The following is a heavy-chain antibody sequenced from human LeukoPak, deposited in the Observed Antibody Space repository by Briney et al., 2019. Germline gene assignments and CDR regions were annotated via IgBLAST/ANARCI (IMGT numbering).Heavy chain of an antibody. Sequence: PSETLSLTCTVSGGSINSGTYYWVWIRQPPGKGLEWIGSIFYGGSTYYNPSLRSRVTISLDTSKKQLSLKLSSVTAADTAVYYCARHNGGGVGSYVAPGPPDYFDYWGQGNLVTVST. J-gene: IGHJ4*02. D-gene: IGHD1-26*01. CDR3: ARHNGGGVGSYVAPGPPDYFDY. V-gene: IGHV4-39*01. CDR1: GGSINSGTYY. CDR2: IFYGGST.